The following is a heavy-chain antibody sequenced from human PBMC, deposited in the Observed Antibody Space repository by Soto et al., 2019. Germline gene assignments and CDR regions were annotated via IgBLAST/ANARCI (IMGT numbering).Heavy chain of an antibody. D-gene: IGHD6-13*01. CDR2: IYCSGST. CDR1: GGSISSGDYY. V-gene: IGHV4-30-4*01. Sequence: SETLSLTCTVSGGSISSGDYYWSWIRQPPGKGLEWIGYIYCSGSTYYNPSLKSRVTISVDTSKNQFSLKLSSVTAADTAVYYCARDEYSSSWITFDYWGQGTLVTVSS. J-gene: IGHJ4*02. CDR3: ARDEYSSSWITFDY.